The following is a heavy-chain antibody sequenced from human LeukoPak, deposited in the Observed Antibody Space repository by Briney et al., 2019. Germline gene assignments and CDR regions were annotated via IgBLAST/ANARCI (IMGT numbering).Heavy chain of an antibody. Sequence: HSGGSLRLSCAASGFTFSSYGMSSVRQAPGKGLEWVPAISGSGGSTYYADSVKGRFTISRDNSKNTLYLQMNSLRAEDTAVYYCARVTYGSGTYGAFDYWGQGTLVTVSS. CDR3: ARVTYGSGTYGAFDY. J-gene: IGHJ4*02. V-gene: IGHV3-23*01. CDR2: ISGSGGST. CDR1: GFTFSSYG. D-gene: IGHD3-10*01.